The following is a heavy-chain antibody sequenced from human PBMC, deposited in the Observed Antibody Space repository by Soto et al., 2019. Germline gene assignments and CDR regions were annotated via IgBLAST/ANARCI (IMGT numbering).Heavy chain of an antibody. CDR3: ARDRLMATAGTARHYFGLDV. Sequence: SETLSLTCTVSCGSIRSGGYYWSWVRQNPRRGLEWIGNIYYSGNTYYNPSLKSRLTISVDTSKNQFSLNLSSVTAADTAVYYCARDRLMATAGTARHYFGLDVWGQGTTVTVSS. D-gene: IGHD5-18*01. V-gene: IGHV4-31*03. CDR1: CGSIRSGGYY. CDR2: IYYSGNT. J-gene: IGHJ6*02.